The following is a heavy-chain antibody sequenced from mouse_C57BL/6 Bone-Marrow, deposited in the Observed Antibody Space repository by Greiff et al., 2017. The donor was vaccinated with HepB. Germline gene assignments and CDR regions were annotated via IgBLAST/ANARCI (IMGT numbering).Heavy chain of an antibody. CDR1: GFTFSDYY. Sequence: DVHLVESEGGLVQPGSSMKLSCTASGFTFSDYYMAWVRQVPEKGLEWVANINYDGSSTYYLDSLKSRFIISRDNAKNILYLQMSSLKSEDTATYYCARGQGGSSLWYFDVWGTGTTVTVSS. J-gene: IGHJ1*03. V-gene: IGHV5-16*01. D-gene: IGHD1-1*01. CDR3: ARGQGGSSLWYFDV. CDR2: INYDGSST.